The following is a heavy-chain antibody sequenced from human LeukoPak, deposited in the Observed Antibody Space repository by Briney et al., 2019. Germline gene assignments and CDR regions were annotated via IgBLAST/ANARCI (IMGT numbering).Heavy chain of an antibody. Sequence: ASVKVSCKASGYTFTGYYMHWVRQAPGQGLEWMGWINPNSGGTNYAQKFQGRVTMTRDTSISTAYMELSRLRSDDTAVYYCARMEVDTAMVTGFDYWGQGTLVTVSS. D-gene: IGHD5-18*01. CDR2: INPNSGGT. J-gene: IGHJ4*02. V-gene: IGHV1-2*02. CDR1: GYTFTGYY. CDR3: ARMEVDTAMVTGFDY.